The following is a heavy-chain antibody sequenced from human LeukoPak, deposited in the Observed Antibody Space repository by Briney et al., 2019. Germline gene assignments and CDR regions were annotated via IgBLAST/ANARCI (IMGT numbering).Heavy chain of an antibody. V-gene: IGHV3-33*01. D-gene: IGHD4-17*01. CDR2: IWYDGSNK. CDR1: GFTFSSYG. CDR3: ARDNTTVTIRSPGLYY. Sequence: GGSLRLSCAASGFTFSSYGMHRVRQAPGKGLEWVAVIWYDGSNKYYADSVKGRFTISRDNSKNTLYLQMNSLRAEDTAVYYCARDNTTVTIRSPGLYYWGQGTLVTVSS. J-gene: IGHJ4*02.